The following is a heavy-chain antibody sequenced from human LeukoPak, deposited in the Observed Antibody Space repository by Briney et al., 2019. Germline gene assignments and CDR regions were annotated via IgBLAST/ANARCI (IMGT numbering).Heavy chain of an antibody. V-gene: IGHV1-2*02. D-gene: IGHD3-22*01. Sequence: ASVKVSCKASGYTFTGYYMHWVRQAPGQGLEWMGWINPNSGGTNYAQKFQDRVTMTRDTSISTAYMELSRLRSDDTAVYYCARDDLNYDSSGYPTFDYWGQGTLVTVSS. CDR2: INPNSGGT. CDR3: ARDDLNYDSSGYPTFDY. J-gene: IGHJ4*02. CDR1: GYTFTGYY.